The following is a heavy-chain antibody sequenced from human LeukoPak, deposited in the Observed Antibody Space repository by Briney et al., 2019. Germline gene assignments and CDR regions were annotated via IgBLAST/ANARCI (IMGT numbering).Heavy chain of an antibody. CDR3: ARWRSTSWYFDL. CDR2: IGTAGDT. Sequence: GGSLRLSCAASGFTFSSYDMHWVRQATGKGLEWVSAIGTAGDTYYPGSAKGRFTISRENAKNSLYLQMNSLRAGDTAVYYCARWRSTSWYFDLWGRGTLITVSS. V-gene: IGHV3-13*04. J-gene: IGHJ2*01. D-gene: IGHD6-6*01. CDR1: GFTFSSYD.